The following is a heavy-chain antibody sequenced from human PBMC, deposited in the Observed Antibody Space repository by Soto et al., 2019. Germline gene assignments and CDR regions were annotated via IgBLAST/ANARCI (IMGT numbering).Heavy chain of an antibody. V-gene: IGHV5-51*01. Sequence: PGESLKISCKGSGYTFSAYWIAWVRQMPGKGLEWMGLIFPSDSDTRYSPSFQGQATISVDKSISTAYLQWSSLKASDTAIYYCARQYVSVPTIPMLSYDFWGQGTLVTVSS. CDR2: IFPSDSDT. D-gene: IGHD5-12*01. CDR3: ARQYVSVPTIPMLSYDF. CDR1: GYTFSAYW. J-gene: IGHJ4*02.